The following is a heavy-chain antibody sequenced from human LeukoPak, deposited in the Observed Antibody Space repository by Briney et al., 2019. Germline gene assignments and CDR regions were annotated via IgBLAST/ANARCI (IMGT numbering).Heavy chain of an antibody. CDR3: ARERIPVIRGIIPYLYMDV. V-gene: IGHV3-7*01. J-gene: IGHJ6*03. D-gene: IGHD3-22*01. CDR2: IKKDGNEK. CDR1: GVTSSNYM. Sequence: GGSLRLSCAESGVTSSNYMLSGGRQAPGKGLEWVANIKKDGNEKYYVDSVKGRFTISRGNAKNSLYLQMNSLRAEDTAVYYCARERIPVIRGIIPYLYMDVWGKGTTVTVSS.